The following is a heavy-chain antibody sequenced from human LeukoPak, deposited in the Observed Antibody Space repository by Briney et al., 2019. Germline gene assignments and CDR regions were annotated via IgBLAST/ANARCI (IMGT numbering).Heavy chain of an antibody. CDR1: GYTFNSYG. J-gene: IGHJ5*02. CDR2: IHTYIGHT. CDR3: ARDQYYDSKGWFDP. V-gene: IGHV1-18*01. D-gene: IGHD3-22*01. Sequence: ASVKVSCKSSGYTFNSYGITWVRQAPGQGLEWMGWIHTYIGHTNYAQKLQGRVTMTTDTSTSTAYMELRSLRSDDTAVCYCARDQYYDSKGWFDPWGQGTLVTVSS.